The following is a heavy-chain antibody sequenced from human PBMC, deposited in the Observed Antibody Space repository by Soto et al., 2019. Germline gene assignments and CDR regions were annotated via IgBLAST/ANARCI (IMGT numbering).Heavy chain of an antibody. CDR1: GFTFSVYA. CDR3: AKDRTFGPPLVRFDS. CDR2: ISGNGGST. D-gene: IGHD6-6*01. J-gene: IGHJ4*02. Sequence: LRLSCGASGFTFSVYAMTLVRQAPVKGLEWVSAISGNGGSTYYADSVKGRFTISRDNSKSTLHLQMNSLRVEDTAVYYCAKDRTFGPPLVRFDSWGQGTLVTVSS. V-gene: IGHV3-23*01.